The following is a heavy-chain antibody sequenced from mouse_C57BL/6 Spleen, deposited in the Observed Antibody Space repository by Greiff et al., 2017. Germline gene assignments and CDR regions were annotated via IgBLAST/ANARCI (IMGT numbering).Heavy chain of an antibody. J-gene: IGHJ2*01. CDR3: AKGRWLQGYFDY. D-gene: IGHD2-3*01. Sequence: QVQLQQSGPELVKPGASVKISCKASGYAFSSSWMNWVKQRPGKGLEWIGRIYPGDGDNNYNGKFKGKATLTADKFSSTAYMQLSSLTSEDSAVYFCAKGRWLQGYFDYWGQGTTLTVSS. CDR2: IYPGDGDN. CDR1: GYAFSSSW. V-gene: IGHV1-82*01.